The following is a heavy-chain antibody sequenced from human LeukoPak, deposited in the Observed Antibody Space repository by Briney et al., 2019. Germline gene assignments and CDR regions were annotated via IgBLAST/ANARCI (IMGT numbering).Heavy chain of an antibody. CDR1: GGSFSGYY. J-gene: IGHJ6*02. CDR2: INHSGST. D-gene: IGHD1-20*01. Sequence: PSETLSLTCAVYGGSFSGYYWSWIRQPPGKGLEWIGEINHSGSTNYNPSLKSRVTISVDTSKNQFSLKLSSVTAADTAVYYCARGPITGTNSFNYYYYGMDVWGQGTTVTVSS. V-gene: IGHV4-34*01. CDR3: ARGPITGTNSFNYYYYGMDV.